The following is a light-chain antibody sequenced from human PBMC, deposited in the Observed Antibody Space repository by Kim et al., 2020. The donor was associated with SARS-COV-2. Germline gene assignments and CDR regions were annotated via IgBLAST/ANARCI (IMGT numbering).Light chain of an antibody. CDR2: DAS. V-gene: IGKV3-11*01. Sequence: WSPGERAARSCRASQSVSSSLAWYQQEPGHAPRLLIYDASNRATGIPARFSGSGAKTDFTLTISSLEPEDVAVYYCQQRKNWPLTFGGGTKVDIK. CDR3: QQRKNWPLT. CDR1: QSVSSS. J-gene: IGKJ4*01.